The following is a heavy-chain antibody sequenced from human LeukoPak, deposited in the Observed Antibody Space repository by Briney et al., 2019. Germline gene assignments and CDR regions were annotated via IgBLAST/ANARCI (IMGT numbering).Heavy chain of an antibody. CDR2: IYYSGST. CDR1: GGSISSYY. CDR3: ARVLGYCSSNSCYPQFDY. D-gene: IGHD2-2*01. Sequence: PSETLSLTCTVSGGSISSYYWSWIRQPPGKGLEWIGYIYYSGSTNYNPSLKSRVTISVDTSKNQFSLKVSSVTAADTAVYYCARVLGYCSSNSCYPQFDYWGQGTLVTVSS. J-gene: IGHJ4*02. V-gene: IGHV4-59*01.